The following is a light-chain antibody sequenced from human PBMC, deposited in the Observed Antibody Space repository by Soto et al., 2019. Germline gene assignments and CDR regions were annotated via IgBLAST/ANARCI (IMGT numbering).Light chain of an antibody. CDR3: QSYDSSLGYV. V-gene: IGLV1-40*01. Sequence: QSVLTQPPSVSGAPAQRVTISCTGSSSNIGAGYDVHWYQQLPGRAPKLLIYGNSNRPSGVPDRFSGSKSGTSASLAITGLQAEDEADYYCQSYDSSLGYVFGTGTKVTVL. J-gene: IGLJ1*01. CDR1: SSNIGAGYD. CDR2: GNS.